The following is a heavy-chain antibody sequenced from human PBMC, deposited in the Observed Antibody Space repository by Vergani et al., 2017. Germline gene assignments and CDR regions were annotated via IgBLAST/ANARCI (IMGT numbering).Heavy chain of an antibody. CDR3: ARGPGLVVTYSGYDTKWFDP. CDR1: GGSFSGYY. D-gene: IGHD5-12*01. J-gene: IGHJ5*02. CDR2: INHSGST. V-gene: IGHV4-34*01. Sequence: QVQLQQWGAGLLKPSETLSLTCAVYGGSFSGYYWSWIRQPPGKGLEWVGEINHSGSTNYNPSLKSRVTISVDTSKNQFSRKLGFVTAADTAVYYFARGPGLVVTYSGYDTKWFDPWGQGTLVTVSS.